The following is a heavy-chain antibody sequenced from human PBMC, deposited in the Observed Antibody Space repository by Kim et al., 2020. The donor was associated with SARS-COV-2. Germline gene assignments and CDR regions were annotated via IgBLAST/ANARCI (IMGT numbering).Heavy chain of an antibody. CDR3: AREFGLYSGYGTLDY. CDR1: GFTFSSYW. CDR2: IKQDGSEK. D-gene: IGHD5-12*01. Sequence: GGSLRLSCAASGFTFSSYWMSWVRQAPGKGLEWVANIKQDGSEKYYVDSVKGRFTISRDNAKNSLYLQMNSLRAEDTAVYYCAREFGLYSGYGTLDYWGQGTLVTVSS. J-gene: IGHJ4*02. V-gene: IGHV3-7*03.